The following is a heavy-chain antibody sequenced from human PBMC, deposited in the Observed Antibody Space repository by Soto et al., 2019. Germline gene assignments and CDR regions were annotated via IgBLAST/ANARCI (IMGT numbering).Heavy chain of an antibody. D-gene: IGHD3-10*01. Sequence: GGSLRLSCAASGFTFSSYWMSWVRQAPGKGLEWVANIKQDGSEKYYVDSVKGRFTISRDNAKNSLYLQMNSLRAEDTAVYYCARDNYGSGWTYYYYMDVWGKGTTVTVSS. CDR1: GFTFSSYW. CDR2: IKQDGSEK. V-gene: IGHV3-7*01. CDR3: ARDNYGSGWTYYYYMDV. J-gene: IGHJ6*03.